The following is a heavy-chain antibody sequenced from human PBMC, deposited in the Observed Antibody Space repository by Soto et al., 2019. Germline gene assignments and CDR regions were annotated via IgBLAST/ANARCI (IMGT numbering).Heavy chain of an antibody. CDR3: ARSLGWYAIDY. V-gene: IGHV4-4*02. Sequence: QVLLQESGPGLVQPSGTLSLSCVVSGVSIGSNYYWGWVRQPPGKGLEWLGDMSHIGSVNYNPSLKSRVTISMEKSQNQFSLKLNSVTAADTAVYYCARSLGWYAIDYWGQGTLVIVSS. CDR2: MSHIGSV. J-gene: IGHJ4*02. CDR1: GVSIGSNYY. D-gene: IGHD6-19*01.